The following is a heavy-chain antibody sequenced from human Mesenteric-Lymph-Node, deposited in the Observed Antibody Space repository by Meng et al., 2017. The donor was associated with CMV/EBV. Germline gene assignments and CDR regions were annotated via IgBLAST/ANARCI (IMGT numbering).Heavy chain of an antibody. Sequence: GESLKISCKGSGYSFTSYWIAWVRQMPGKGLEWMGIIYPTDSETRYSPSFQGQVTISADKSITTAYLQWSNLKASDTAMFYCARPIAAAVDAFDIWGRGTMVTVSS. CDR1: GYSFTSYW. J-gene: IGHJ3*02. V-gene: IGHV5-51*01. CDR2: IYPTDSET. D-gene: IGHD6-13*01. CDR3: ARPIAAAVDAFDI.